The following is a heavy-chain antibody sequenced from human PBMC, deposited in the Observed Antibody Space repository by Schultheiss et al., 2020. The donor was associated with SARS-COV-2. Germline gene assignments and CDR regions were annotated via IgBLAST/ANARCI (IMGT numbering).Heavy chain of an antibody. J-gene: IGHJ6*03. Sequence: GGSLRLSCAASGFTFSSYSMNWVRQAPGKGLEWVSSISSSSSYIYYADSVKGRFTISRDNAKNSLYLQMNSLRAEDTAVYYCASLTTAEGYYYMDVWGKGTTVTVFS. D-gene: IGHD3-22*01. CDR1: GFTFSSYS. CDR3: ASLTTAEGYYYMDV. CDR2: ISSSSSYI. V-gene: IGHV3-21*01.